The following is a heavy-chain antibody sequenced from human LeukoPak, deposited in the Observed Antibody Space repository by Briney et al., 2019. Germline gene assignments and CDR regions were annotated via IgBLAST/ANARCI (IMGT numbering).Heavy chain of an antibody. D-gene: IGHD5-24*01. Sequence: SETLSLTCTVSGGSISPYYWSWIRQPPGKGLEWIGYISYSGSTNYNPSLKSRVTISVDTSKNLFSLKLNSVTAADTAVYYCTRDRRDGYNYVDYWGQGTLVTVSS. V-gene: IGHV4-59*01. J-gene: IGHJ4*02. CDR2: ISYSGST. CDR3: TRDRRDGYNYVDY. CDR1: GGSISPYY.